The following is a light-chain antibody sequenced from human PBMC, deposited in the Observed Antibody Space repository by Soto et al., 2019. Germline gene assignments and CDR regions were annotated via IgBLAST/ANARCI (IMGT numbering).Light chain of an antibody. J-gene: IGLJ2*01. V-gene: IGLV2-14*01. Sequence: ALTQPASVSGSPGQSITISCTGTSSDVGGYNYVSWYQQHPGKAPKLMIYDVSNRPSGVSNRFSGSKSGNTASLTISGLQAEDEADYYCSSYTSSSRVFGGGTKVTVL. CDR3: SSYTSSSRV. CDR1: SSDVGGYNY. CDR2: DVS.